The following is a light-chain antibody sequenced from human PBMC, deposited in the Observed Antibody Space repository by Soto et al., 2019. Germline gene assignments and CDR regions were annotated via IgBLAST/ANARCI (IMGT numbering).Light chain of an antibody. J-gene: IGKJ4*01. CDR1: QGICDT. V-gene: IGKV3-15*01. CDR3: QRYNNWPLT. Sequence: EIGMTQSPATLSVSQVERATLSCRASQGICDTLSWYQQKPGQTPRLLIYYTSTRATGVPARFSGSRSGAEFNLTINSLQSEDFGVYDCQRYNNWPLTFGGGTKVEV. CDR2: YTS.